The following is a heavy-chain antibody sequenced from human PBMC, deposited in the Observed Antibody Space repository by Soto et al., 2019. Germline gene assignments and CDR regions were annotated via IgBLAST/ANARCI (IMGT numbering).Heavy chain of an antibody. CDR2: IIPIFGTA. CDR1: GGTFSSYA. Sequence: ASVKVSCKASGGTFSSYAISWVRQAPGQGLEWMGGIIPIFGTANYAQKFQGRVTITADESTSTAYMELSSLRSEDTAVYYCARDPRAYGSGSYETPTDAFDIWGQGTMVTVSS. CDR3: ARDPRAYGSGSYETPTDAFDI. D-gene: IGHD3-10*01. J-gene: IGHJ3*02. V-gene: IGHV1-69*13.